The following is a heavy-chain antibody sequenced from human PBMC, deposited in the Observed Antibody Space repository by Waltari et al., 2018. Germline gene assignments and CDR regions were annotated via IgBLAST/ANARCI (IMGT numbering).Heavy chain of an antibody. CDR3: ARRQQLXL. Sequence: EVQLXESGGGLVKPGGSLRLSCAASGFTFSSYSMNWVHQAPGKGLEWVSSISSSSSYIXYADSVKGRFXISRDNAKNSLYLQMNXLRAEDTAVXYCARRQQLXLWGQGTLVTVSS. V-gene: IGHV3-21*01. J-gene: IGHJ4*02. CDR2: ISSSSSYI. D-gene: IGHD6-13*01. CDR1: GFTFSSYS.